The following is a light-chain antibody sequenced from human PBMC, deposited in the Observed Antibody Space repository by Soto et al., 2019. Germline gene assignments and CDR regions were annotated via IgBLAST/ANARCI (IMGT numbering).Light chain of an antibody. CDR1: PGVSND. J-gene: IGKJ2*01. V-gene: IGKV3-15*01. Sequence: EIVMTQSPATRSVSPGERVSLSCRASPGVSNDLAWYQQKPGQAPRLLIYAASTRATGIPARFSGSGSGTEFTLTISGLQSEDSAVYYCQQYTNWPPYTFGPGTRLEIK. CDR2: AAS. CDR3: QQYTNWPPYT.